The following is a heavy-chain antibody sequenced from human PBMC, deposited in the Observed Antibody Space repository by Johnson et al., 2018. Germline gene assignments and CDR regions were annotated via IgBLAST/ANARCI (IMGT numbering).Heavy chain of an antibody. V-gene: IGHV3-13*01. CDR3: ARATHPPNISGWYALGDHAFDS. CDR2: IGTAGDT. J-gene: IGHJ3*02. Sequence: VQLVESGGGLVQPGGSXRLSCAASGFTFSSYDMHWVRHATGTGLEWVSAIGTAGDTYYPGSVKGRFTISSENAKNSSYLQLNSLRAGVTAVHYCARATHPPNISGWYALGDHAFDSLGQGTMVTVSS. CDR1: GFTFSSYD. D-gene: IGHD6-19*01.